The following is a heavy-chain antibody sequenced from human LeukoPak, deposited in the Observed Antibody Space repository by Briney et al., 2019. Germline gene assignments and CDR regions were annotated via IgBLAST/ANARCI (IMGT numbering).Heavy chain of an antibody. V-gene: IGHV3-64*01. J-gene: IGHJ6*02. CDR1: GFTFSSYA. CDR2: ISSDGSST. CDR3: ARDEGAALGSYYYYGMDV. Sequence: GGSLRLSCAASGFTFSSYAMHWVRQAPGKGLEYVSAISSDGSSTYYANSVKGRISISRDNSKNTLYLQMGSLRAEDMAVYYCARDEGAALGSYYYYGMDVWGQGTTVTVSS. D-gene: IGHD3-10*01.